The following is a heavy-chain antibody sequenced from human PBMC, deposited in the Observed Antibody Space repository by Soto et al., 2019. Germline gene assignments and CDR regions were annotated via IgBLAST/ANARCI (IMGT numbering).Heavy chain of an antibody. CDR2: ISPYNGNT. CDR3: ARDGRGTAMGFTAADWFDP. Sequence: QVQLVQSGAEVKKPGASVKVSCKASGYTFTSYGISWVRQAPGQGLEWMGWISPYNGNTNYAQMLQGRVTMTTDTSTNTAYMELRSLRSDDTAVYYCARDGRGTAMGFTAADWFDPWGQGTLDTVSS. D-gene: IGHD5-18*01. V-gene: IGHV1-18*01. J-gene: IGHJ5*02. CDR1: GYTFTSYG.